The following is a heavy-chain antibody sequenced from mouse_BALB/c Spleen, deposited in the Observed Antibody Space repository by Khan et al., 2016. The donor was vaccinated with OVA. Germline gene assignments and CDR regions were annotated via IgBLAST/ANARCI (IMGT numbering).Heavy chain of an antibody. CDR1: GFTFSSYS. D-gene: IGHD4-1*01. CDR2: ISSGGDYT. CDR3: ADHLTGSFAY. Sequence: EVELVESGGDLVKPGGSLKLSCAASGFTFSSYSMSWVRQTPDKRLEWVASISSGGDYTYYPDSVKGRFTISRDHAKNTLSLQMSDLKSEDTAMYYCADHLTGSFAYWDQGTLVTVSA. J-gene: IGHJ3*01. V-gene: IGHV5-6*01.